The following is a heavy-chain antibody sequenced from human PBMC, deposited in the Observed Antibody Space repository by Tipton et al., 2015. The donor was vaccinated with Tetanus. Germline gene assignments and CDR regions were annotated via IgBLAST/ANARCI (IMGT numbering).Heavy chain of an antibody. J-gene: IGHJ4*02. V-gene: IGHV4-59*01. CDR3: ARERGSGSYPLDY. Sequence: LRLSCSVSGDSINAFYWTWLRQPPGKSLEWIGNIDGAASSTYNPTFKNRVTIFRDLSKNQFSLRLTSVTAADTAIYYCARERGSGSYPLDYWGRGTLVTVSA. CDR1: GDSINAFY. D-gene: IGHD3-10*01. CDR2: IDGAASS.